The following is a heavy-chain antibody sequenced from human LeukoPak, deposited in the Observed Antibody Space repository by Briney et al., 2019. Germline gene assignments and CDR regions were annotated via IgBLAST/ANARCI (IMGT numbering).Heavy chain of an antibody. J-gene: IGHJ4*02. CDR2: INAGNGNT. CDR3: ASDPTGYSSSWYNY. CDR1: GYTFTSYA. D-gene: IGHD6-13*01. V-gene: IGHV1-3*01. Sequence: ASVKVSCKASGYTFTSYAMHWVRQAPGQRLEWMGWINAGNGNTKYSQKFQGRVTMTRDTSTSTVYMELSSLRSEDTAVYYCASDPTGYSSSWYNYWGQGTLVTVSS.